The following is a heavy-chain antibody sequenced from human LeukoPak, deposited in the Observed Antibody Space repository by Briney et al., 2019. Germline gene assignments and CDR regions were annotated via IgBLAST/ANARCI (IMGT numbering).Heavy chain of an antibody. J-gene: IGHJ4*02. CDR3: ARVSAPGTSGWYFGY. Sequence: GGSLRLSCAASGFTFSSYSMNWVRQAPGKGLEWVSSISSSSSYIDYADSVKGRFTMSRDNAKNLLYLQMNSLRDEDTAMYYCARVSAPGTSGWYFGYWGQGTLVTVSS. CDR1: GFTFSSYS. CDR2: ISSSSSYI. D-gene: IGHD6-19*01. V-gene: IGHV3-21*01.